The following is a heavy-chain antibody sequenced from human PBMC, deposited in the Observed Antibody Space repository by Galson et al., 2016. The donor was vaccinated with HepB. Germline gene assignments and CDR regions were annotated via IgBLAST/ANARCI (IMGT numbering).Heavy chain of an antibody. CDR2: IWREGIRT. J-gene: IGHJ4*02. D-gene: IGHD4-23*01. CDR3: ASDHGGNPGSDY. CDR1: RFHFSMYA. Sequence: SLRLSCAASRFHFSMYAMHWVRQAPGKGLEWVAMIWREGIRTFYADSVKGRFTISRDNSKNMLYLQMHSLRTEDTALYYCASDHGGNPGSDYWGQGTLVTVPS. V-gene: IGHV3-33*03.